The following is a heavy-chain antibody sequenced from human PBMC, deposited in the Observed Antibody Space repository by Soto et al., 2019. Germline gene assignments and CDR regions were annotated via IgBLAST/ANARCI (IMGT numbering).Heavy chain of an antibody. J-gene: IGHJ4*02. CDR2: IYYSGST. CDR3: ARVRLVRGYTVDY. Sequence: QVQLQESGPGLVKPSETLSLTCTVSGGSISSYYWSWIRQPPGKGLEWIGYIYYSGSTNYNPSLKSRVTISVDTSKNQFSLKLRSVTAADTAVYYCARVRLVRGYTVDYWGQGTLVTVSS. D-gene: IGHD3-10*01. CDR1: GGSISSYY. V-gene: IGHV4-59*01.